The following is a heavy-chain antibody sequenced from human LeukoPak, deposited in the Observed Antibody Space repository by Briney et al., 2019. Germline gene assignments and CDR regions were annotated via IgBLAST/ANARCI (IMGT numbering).Heavy chain of an antibody. CDR1: GFTFSSYA. J-gene: IGHJ6*02. Sequence: HSGGSLGLSCAASGFTFSSYAMSWVRQAPGKGLEWVSAISGSGGSTYYADSVKGRFTISRDNSKNTLYLQMNSLRAEDTAVYYCAKGYCSSTSCYSRFDPWGQGTTVTVSS. D-gene: IGHD2-2*01. CDR2: ISGSGGST. V-gene: IGHV3-23*01. CDR3: AKGYCSSTSCYSRFDP.